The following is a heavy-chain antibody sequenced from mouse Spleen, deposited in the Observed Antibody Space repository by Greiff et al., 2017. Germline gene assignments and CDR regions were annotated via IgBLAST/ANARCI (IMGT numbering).Heavy chain of an antibody. CDR3: ARRVSLYYAMDY. CDR1: GYTFTSYG. CDR2: IYPRSGNT. J-gene: IGHJ4*01. V-gene: IGHV1-81*01. D-gene: IGHD2-10*02. Sequence: VQLQQSGAELARPGASVKLSCKASGYTFTSYGISWVKQRTGQGLEWIGEIYPRSGNTYYNQKFKDKATLTADKSSSTAYMQLSSLTYEDSAVYYCARRVSLYYAMDYWGQGTSVTVSS.